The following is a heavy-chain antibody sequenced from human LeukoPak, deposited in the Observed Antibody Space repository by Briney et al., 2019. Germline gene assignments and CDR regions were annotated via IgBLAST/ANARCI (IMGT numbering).Heavy chain of an antibody. CDR3: TRGYYEPFDY. J-gene: IGHJ4*02. CDR1: GASISSDH. V-gene: IGHV4-59*01. D-gene: IGHD3-16*01. CDR2: VDYNGAT. Sequence: SETLSLTCAVSGASISSDHWNWIRQLQGKGLEWIGNVDYNGATKYNPSLKSRITISLDTSKNQFSLKLTSVTAADTALYFCTRGYYEPFDYWGQGRLVTVSS.